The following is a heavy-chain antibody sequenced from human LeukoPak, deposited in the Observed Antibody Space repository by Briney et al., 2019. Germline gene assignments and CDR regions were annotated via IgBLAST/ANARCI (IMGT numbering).Heavy chain of an antibody. Sequence: PSETLSLTCTVSGGSISSSSYYWGWIRQPPGKGLEWIGSIYYSGSTYYNPSLKSRVTISVDTSKNQFSLKLSSVTAADTAVYYCARDLDTAMVDYGGIRDDYWGQGTLVTVSS. D-gene: IGHD5-18*01. J-gene: IGHJ4*02. CDR1: GGSISSSSYY. V-gene: IGHV4-39*07. CDR2: IYYSGST. CDR3: ARDLDTAMVDYGGIRDDY.